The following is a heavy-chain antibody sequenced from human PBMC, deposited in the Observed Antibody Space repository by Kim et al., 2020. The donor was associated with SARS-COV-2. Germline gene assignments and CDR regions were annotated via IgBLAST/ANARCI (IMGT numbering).Heavy chain of an antibody. CDR2: ST. J-gene: IGHJ4*02. V-gene: IGHV3-74*01. D-gene: IGHD3-9*01. Sequence: STTYADSVKGRFTISRDNAKNTLYLQMNSLRAEDTAVYYCARDNQYLIDYWGQGTLVTVSS. CDR3: ARDNQYLIDY.